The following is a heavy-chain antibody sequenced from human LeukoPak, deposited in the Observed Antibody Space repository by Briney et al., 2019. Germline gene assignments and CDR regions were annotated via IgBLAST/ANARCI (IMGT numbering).Heavy chain of an antibody. J-gene: IGHJ4*02. V-gene: IGHV4-61*02. CDR1: GGSISSGSYY. D-gene: IGHD3-10*01. Sequence: SQTLSLTCTLSGGSISSGSYYWSWIRQPAGKGLEWIGRIYTSGSTNYNPSLKSRVTISVDTSKNQFSLKLSSVTAADTAVYYCARIGSGSYYKRHFDYWGQGTLVTVSS. CDR2: IYTSGST. CDR3: ARIGSGSYYKRHFDY.